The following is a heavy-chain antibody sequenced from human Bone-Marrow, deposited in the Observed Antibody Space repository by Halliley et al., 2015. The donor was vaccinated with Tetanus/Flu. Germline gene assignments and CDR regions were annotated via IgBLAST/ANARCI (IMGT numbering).Heavy chain of an antibody. Sequence: WIGYVYYNGYTNYNPSLESRVTISVDTSKNQFSLNLKSVTAADTAIYYCARGLPGYSSSWYYWGQGTLVTVSS. J-gene: IGHJ4*02. CDR3: ARGLPGYSSSWYY. CDR2: VYYNGYT. V-gene: IGHV4-59*09. D-gene: IGHD6-13*01.